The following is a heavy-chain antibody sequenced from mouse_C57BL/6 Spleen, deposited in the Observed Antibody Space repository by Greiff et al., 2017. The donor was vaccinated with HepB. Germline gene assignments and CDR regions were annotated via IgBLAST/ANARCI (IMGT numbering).Heavy chain of an antibody. Sequence: VQLQQSGPELVKPGASVKISCKASGYAFSSSWMNWVNQRPGKGLEWIGRIYPGDGDTNYNGKFKGKATLTADKSSSTAYMQLSSLTSEDSAVYFCYGNSLYYFDYWGQGTTLTVSS. D-gene: IGHD2-1*01. CDR2: IYPGDGDT. V-gene: IGHV1-82*01. J-gene: IGHJ2*01. CDR1: GYAFSSSW. CDR3: YGNSLYYFDY.